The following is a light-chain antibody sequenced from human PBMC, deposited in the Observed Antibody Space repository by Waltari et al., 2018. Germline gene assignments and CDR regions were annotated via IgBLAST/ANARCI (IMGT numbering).Light chain of an antibody. CDR1: NSNIKINY. CDR2: RNS. CDR3: SAWDDSLSGPI. V-gene: IGLV1-47*01. J-gene: IGLJ2*01. Sequence: QSILTQPPSTSGTPGQRVTISCSGSNSNIKINYVSWYQHLPETTPKLLLYRNSWRPSGVSDRFSASKSGTSASLAISGLRSEDEGDYYCSAWDDSLSGPIFGGGTRLTVL.